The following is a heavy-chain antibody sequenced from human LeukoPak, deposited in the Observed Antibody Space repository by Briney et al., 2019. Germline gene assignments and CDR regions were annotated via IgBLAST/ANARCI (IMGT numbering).Heavy chain of an antibody. D-gene: IGHD6-13*01. J-gene: IGHJ5*02. CDR3: ARDPAAAGTVWLDP. V-gene: IGHV3-21*01. Sequence: GGSLRLSCVASGFTFSSYSMNWVRQAPGKGLEWVSSITSSSSYIYYADSVRGRFTISRDDAKNSLYLQMNSLRAADTAVYYCARDPAAAGTVWLDPWGQGTLVTVSS. CDR1: GFTFSSYS. CDR2: ITSSSSYI.